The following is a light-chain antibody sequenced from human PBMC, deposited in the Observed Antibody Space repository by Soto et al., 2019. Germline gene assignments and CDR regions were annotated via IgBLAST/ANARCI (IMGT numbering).Light chain of an antibody. CDR2: SNN. CDR3: GAWDDRLSGYF. J-gene: IGLJ1*01. Sequence: QSVLTQPPSASGTPGQRVTISCSGSSSNIGSNTVNWYQQLPGTAPKLLIYSNNQRPSGVPDRFSGSKSGTSASLAISGLRSEDEADYYCGAWDDRLSGYFFGSGTKLTVL. CDR1: SSNIGSNT. V-gene: IGLV1-44*01.